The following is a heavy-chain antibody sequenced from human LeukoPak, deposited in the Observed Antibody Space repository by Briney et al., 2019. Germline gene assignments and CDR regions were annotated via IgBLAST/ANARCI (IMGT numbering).Heavy chain of an antibody. Sequence: GGSLRLSCAASGFIFSNYAMTWVRQAPGKGLEWVSGISGSGGSTYYADSVRGRFTISRDNPKNTLSLQMNSLRVEDTAVYYCAKEGDWAFDHWAQGTLVSVSS. J-gene: IGHJ4*02. CDR3: AKEGDWAFDH. V-gene: IGHV3-23*01. D-gene: IGHD2-21*02. CDR2: ISGSGGST. CDR1: GFIFSNYA.